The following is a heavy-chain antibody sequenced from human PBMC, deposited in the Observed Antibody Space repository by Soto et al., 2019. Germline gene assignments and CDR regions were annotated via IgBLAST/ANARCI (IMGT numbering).Heavy chain of an antibody. CDR1: GGTFSSYA. D-gene: IGHD3-9*01. Sequence: SVKVSCKASGGTFSSYAISWVRQAPGQGLEWMGGIIPIFGTANYAQKFQGRVTITAEXXXSXXXMXLXXLRXEXTAVYYCALTVHRAEKPFDYSGQATFLTVS. J-gene: IGHJ4*02. V-gene: IGHV1-69*13. CDR2: IIPIFGTA. CDR3: ALTVHRAEKPFDY.